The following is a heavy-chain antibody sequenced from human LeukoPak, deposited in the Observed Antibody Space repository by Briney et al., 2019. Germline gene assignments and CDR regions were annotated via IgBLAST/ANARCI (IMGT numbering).Heavy chain of an antibody. D-gene: IGHD6-13*01. Sequence: GEYLKISCQASGYTFTDYWIGWVRQMPGKGLEWMGIIYPGDSDTRYSPSFQGQVTISADKSISTAYLQWSSLKASDTAMYYCARGAYCSSWYYYYYMDVWGKGTTVTISS. J-gene: IGHJ6*03. CDR1: GYTFTDYW. V-gene: IGHV5-51*01. CDR2: IYPGDSDT. CDR3: ARGAYCSSWYYYYYMDV.